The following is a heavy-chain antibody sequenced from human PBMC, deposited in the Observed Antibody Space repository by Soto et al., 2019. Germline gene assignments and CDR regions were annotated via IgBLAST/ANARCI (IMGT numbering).Heavy chain of an antibody. CDR1: GFSFNSFN. J-gene: IGHJ4*02. V-gene: IGHV3-21*01. D-gene: IGHD1-1*01. Sequence: PGGSLRLSCLASGFSFNSFNMNWIRRAPGRGLEWVASITVSGDNTYYGDSVQGRFTISRDNSKRSVFLDLNSLRVEDTAVYYCARDLGLLQSLFDYWGQGTLVTVSS. CDR3: ARDLGLLQSLFDY. CDR2: ITVSGDNT.